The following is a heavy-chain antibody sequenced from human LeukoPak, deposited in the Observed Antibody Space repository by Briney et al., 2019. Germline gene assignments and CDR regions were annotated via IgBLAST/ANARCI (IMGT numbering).Heavy chain of an antibody. D-gene: IGHD5-18*01. V-gene: IGHV3-48*04. CDR2: ISSRSSTI. CDR1: GFMFNDYS. CDR3: ASEGYSYGYNYFDY. J-gene: IGHJ4*02. Sequence: GGSLRLSCVGSGFMFNDYSLNWVRQAPGKGPEWVSYISSRSSTIYYADSVKGRFTISRDNAKNSLYLQMNSLRAEDTAVYYCASEGYSYGYNYFDYWGQGTLVTVSS.